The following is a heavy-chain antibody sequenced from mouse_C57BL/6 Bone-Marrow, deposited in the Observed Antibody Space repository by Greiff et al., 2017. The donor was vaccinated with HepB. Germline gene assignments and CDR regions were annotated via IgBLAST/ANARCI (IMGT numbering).Heavy chain of an antibody. J-gene: IGHJ1*03. V-gene: IGHV1-64*01. D-gene: IGHD2-1*01. CDR3: ARFNGNYWYFDV. CDR2: IHPNSGST. CDR1: GYTFTSYW. Sequence: VQLQQPGAELVKPGASVKLSCKASGYTFTSYWMHWVKQRPGQGLEWIGMIHPNSGSTNYNEKFKSKATLTVDKSSSTAYMQLSSLTSEDSAVYYCARFNGNYWYFDVWGTGTTVTVSS.